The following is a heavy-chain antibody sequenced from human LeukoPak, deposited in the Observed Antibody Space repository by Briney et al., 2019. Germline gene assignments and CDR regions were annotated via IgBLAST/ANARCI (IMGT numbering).Heavy chain of an antibody. CDR3: ASSVGDGYDSN. V-gene: IGHV3-7*01. CDR2: IKQDGSEK. Sequence: GGSLRLSCAASGFTFSSYWMSWVRQAPGKGLEWVSNIKQDGSEKYYVDSVKGRFTISRDNAKNSLYLQMNSLRAEDTAVYYCASSVGDGYDSNWGQGTLVTVSS. D-gene: IGHD5-12*01. CDR1: GFTFSSYW. J-gene: IGHJ4*02.